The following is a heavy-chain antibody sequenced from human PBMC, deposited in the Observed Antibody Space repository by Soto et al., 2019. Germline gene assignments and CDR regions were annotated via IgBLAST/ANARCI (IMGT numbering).Heavy chain of an antibody. Sequence: QVQLQESGPGLVKPSGTLSLTCAVSGGSISSSHWWTWVRQSPGKGLDYIGEISHSGTSNSNPSLKSRDTLSVDKSKNHFSLTLTSVTAADTAVYYCARVVLTITRGAFDAWGQGTLVIVSS. CDR1: GGSISSSHW. CDR3: ARVVLTITRGAFDA. J-gene: IGHJ3*01. V-gene: IGHV4-4*02. CDR2: ISHSGTS. D-gene: IGHD3-9*01.